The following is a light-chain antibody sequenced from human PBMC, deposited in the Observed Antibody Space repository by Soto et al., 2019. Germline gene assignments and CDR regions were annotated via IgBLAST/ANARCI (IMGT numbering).Light chain of an antibody. CDR3: AAWDDSLSAWV. CDR2: TND. J-gene: IGLJ3*02. V-gene: IGLV1-44*01. CDR1: RSNFGSNP. Sequence: QSVLTQPPSASGTPGQRVTISCSGSRSNFGSNPVNWYQQLPGAAPKLLIYTNDQRPSRVPDRFSGSKSVTSASLAISGLQSEDEADYYCAAWDDSLSAWVFGGGTKLTVL.